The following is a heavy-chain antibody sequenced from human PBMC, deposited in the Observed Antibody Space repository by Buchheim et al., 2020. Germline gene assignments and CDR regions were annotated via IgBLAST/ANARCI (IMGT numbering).Heavy chain of an antibody. J-gene: IGHJ6*02. CDR3: VRRGLVTVSGTVYFYYGLDV. V-gene: IGHV4-39*01. Sequence: QLQLHESGPGLVKPSETLSLTCTVSGVSISSGRDYWGWIRQPPGKGLEWIGSMFSSENIYYSPSLKSRGTISVDTSKNQFSLRLSSVTAADTAMYYCVRRGLVTVSGTVYFYYGLDVWGQGTT. CDR2: MFSSENI. D-gene: IGHD6-19*01. CDR1: GVSISSGRDY.